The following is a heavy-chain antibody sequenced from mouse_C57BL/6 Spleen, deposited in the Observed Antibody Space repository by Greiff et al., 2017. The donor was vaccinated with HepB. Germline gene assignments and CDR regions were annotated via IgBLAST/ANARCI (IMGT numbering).Heavy chain of an antibody. D-gene: IGHD1-1*01. CDR3: ARTGYYGSSGLDY. CDR1: GFTFSDYG. CDR2: ISSGSSTI. Sequence: EVMLVESGGGLVKPGGSLKLSCAASGFTFSDYGMHWVRQAPEKGLEWVAYISSGSSTIYYADTVKGRFTISRDNAKNTLFLQMTSLRSEDTAMYYCARTGYYGSSGLDYWGQGTTLTVSS. V-gene: IGHV5-17*01. J-gene: IGHJ2*01.